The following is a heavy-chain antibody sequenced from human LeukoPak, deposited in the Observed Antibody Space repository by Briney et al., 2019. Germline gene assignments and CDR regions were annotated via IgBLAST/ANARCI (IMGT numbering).Heavy chain of an antibody. V-gene: IGHV3-48*04. CDR2: ISSSGSTI. Sequence: PGGSLRLSCAASGFTFSSYWMSWVRQAPGKGLEWVSYISSSGSTIYYADSVKGRFTISRDNAENSLYLQMNSLRAEDTAVYYCARDPGISAAGKQQIVGATENYFDYWGQGTLVTVSS. D-gene: IGHD6-13*01. CDR1: GFTFSSYW. CDR3: ARDPGISAAGKQQIVGATENYFDY. J-gene: IGHJ4*02.